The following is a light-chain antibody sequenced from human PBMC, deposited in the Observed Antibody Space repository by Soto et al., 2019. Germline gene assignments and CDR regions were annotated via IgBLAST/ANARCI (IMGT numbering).Light chain of an antibody. CDR1: HCLLHSNGYNY. CDR3: MQALQTPVT. J-gene: IGKJ3*01. Sequence: DIVMTQSPLSLSVAPGEPASISCRSSHCLLHSNGYNYLDWYLQKPGQSPQLLIYLGSNRASGVPDRFSGSGSGTDFTLKISRVAAEDVGVYYCMQALQTPVTFGPGTKVDIK. V-gene: IGKV2-28*01. CDR2: LGS.